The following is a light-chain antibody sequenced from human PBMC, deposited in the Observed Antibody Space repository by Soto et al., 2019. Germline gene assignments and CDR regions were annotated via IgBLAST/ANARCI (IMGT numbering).Light chain of an antibody. CDR1: QSVRSN. Sequence: EVVMTQSPATLSVSPGERVTLSCRASQSVRSNLAWYQQVPGQVPRLLIYDTSTRAAGIPARFSGSGSDTEFALTISSLQSEDFAVYYCQHYNTWPLTFGGGTKVDIK. CDR3: QHYNTWPLT. J-gene: IGKJ4*01. CDR2: DTS. V-gene: IGKV3-15*01.